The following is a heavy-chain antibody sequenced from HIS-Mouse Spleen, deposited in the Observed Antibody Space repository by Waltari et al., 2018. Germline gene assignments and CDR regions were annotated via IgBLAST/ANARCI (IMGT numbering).Heavy chain of an antibody. CDR1: GFTFSSYG. CDR2: ISYDGSNK. D-gene: IGHD1-26*01. Sequence: QVQLVESGGGVVQPGRSLRLSCAASGFTFSSYGMHWFRQAPGKGREWVAVISYDGSNKYYADSVKGRFTISRDNSKNTLYLQMNSLRAEDTAVYYCARESGSYGNWFDPWGQGTLVTVSS. J-gene: IGHJ5*02. CDR3: ARESGSYGNWFDP. V-gene: IGHV3-30*03.